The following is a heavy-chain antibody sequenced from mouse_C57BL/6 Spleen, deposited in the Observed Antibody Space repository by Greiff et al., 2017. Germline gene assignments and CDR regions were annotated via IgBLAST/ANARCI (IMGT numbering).Heavy chain of an antibody. CDR2: IRLKSDNYAT. CDR1: GFTFSNYW. CDR3: TGYDYDYYCDY. J-gene: IGHJ2*01. V-gene: IGHV6-3*01. Sequence: EVHLVESGGGLVQPGGSMTLSCVASGFTFSNYWMNWVRQSPEKGLEWVAQIRLKSDNYATHYAESVKGRFTISRDDSKSSVYLQMNNLRAEDTGIYYCTGYDYDYYCDYWGKGTTLTVSS. D-gene: IGHD2-4*01.